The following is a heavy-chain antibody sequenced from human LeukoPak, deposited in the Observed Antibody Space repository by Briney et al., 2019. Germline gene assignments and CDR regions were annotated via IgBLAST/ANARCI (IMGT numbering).Heavy chain of an antibody. J-gene: IGHJ4*02. CDR3: ARGFYYVSGSYYY. CDR1: GFTFESYW. D-gene: IGHD3-10*01. Sequence: GGSLRLSCAASGFTFESYWMHWFRQAPGKGLVWVSRINSDGTTTAYADSVKGRFTISRDNAKNTLYLQMNSLTAEAAAGYYCARGFYYVSGSYYYWGQGTLVTVSS. V-gene: IGHV3-74*01. CDR2: INSDGTTT.